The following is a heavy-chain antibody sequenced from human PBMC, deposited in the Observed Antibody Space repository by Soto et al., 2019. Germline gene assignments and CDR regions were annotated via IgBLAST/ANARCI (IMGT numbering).Heavy chain of an antibody. CDR1: GGSISSGDYY. J-gene: IGHJ4*02. D-gene: IGHD6-13*01. CDR2: IYYSGST. Sequence: QVQLQESGPGLVKPSQTLSLTCTVSGGSISSGDYYWSWIRQPPGKGLELIGYIYYSGSTYYNPSLKRRVTISVDTSKNQFSLKLSSVTAADTAVYYCARDSPSLGGIPSYWGQGTLVTVSS. CDR3: ARDSPSLGGIPSY. V-gene: IGHV4-30-4*01.